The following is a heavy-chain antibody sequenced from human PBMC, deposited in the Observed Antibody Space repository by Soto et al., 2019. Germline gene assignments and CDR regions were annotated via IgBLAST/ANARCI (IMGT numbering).Heavy chain of an antibody. D-gene: IGHD2-8*01. CDR3: AREDIVLMYGMDV. CDR1: GFTFSSYA. Sequence: GGSLRLSCAASGFTFSSYAMHWVRQAPGKGLEWVAVISYDGSNKYYADSVKGRFTISRDNSKNTLYLQMNSLRAEDTAVYYCAREDIVLMYGMDVWGQGTTVTVS. CDR2: ISYDGSNK. V-gene: IGHV3-30-3*01. J-gene: IGHJ6*02.